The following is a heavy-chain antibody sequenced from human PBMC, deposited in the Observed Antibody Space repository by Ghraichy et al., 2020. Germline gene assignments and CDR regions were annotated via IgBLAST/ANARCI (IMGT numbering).Heavy chain of an antibody. CDR2: FRSIGGTT. J-gene: IGHJ4*02. CDR1: GFTFSSYG. V-gene: IGHV3-23*01. CDR3: VRGDTQLAY. D-gene: IGHD2-21*02. Sequence: GGSLRLSCAASGFTFSSYGMTWVRQAPGKGLEWVSSFRSIGGTTYYADSVKGRFTISRDNSKNTLYLQMNSLRAEDTAQYYCVRGDTQLAYWGQGILVTVSS.